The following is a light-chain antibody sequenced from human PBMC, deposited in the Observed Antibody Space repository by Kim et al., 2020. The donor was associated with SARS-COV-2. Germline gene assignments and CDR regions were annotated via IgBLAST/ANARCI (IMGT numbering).Light chain of an antibody. CDR2: GAS. J-gene: IGKJ5*01. Sequence: SPGDGATISCRASQNVSSNLAWYQQKPGQAPRLLIYGASTRATGIPARFSGSGSGTEFTLTISSLQSEDFAVYYCQQYNNWPPITFGQGTRLEIK. CDR3: QQYNNWPPIT. V-gene: IGKV3-15*01. CDR1: QNVSSN.